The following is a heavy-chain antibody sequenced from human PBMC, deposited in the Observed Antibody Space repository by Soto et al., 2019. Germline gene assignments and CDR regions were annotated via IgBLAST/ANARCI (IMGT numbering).Heavy chain of an antibody. CDR1: GFTFSSYA. Sequence: EVQLLESGGGLVQPGGSLRLSCAASGFTFSSYAMSWVRQAPGKGLEWVSAISGSGGSTYYADSVKGRFTISRDNSKNTLDLQMSSVGAEDTAVYYCAYSSSPFDYWGQGTLVAVSS. D-gene: IGHD6-6*01. V-gene: IGHV3-23*01. J-gene: IGHJ4*02. CDR2: ISGSGGST. CDR3: AYSSSPFDY.